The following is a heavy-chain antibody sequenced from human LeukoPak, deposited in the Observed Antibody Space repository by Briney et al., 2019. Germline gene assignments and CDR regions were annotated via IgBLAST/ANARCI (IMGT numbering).Heavy chain of an antibody. CDR2: IKQDGSEK. CDR3: ARDHRGIYSPFDY. D-gene: IGHD2-21*01. Sequence: GGSLRLSCAASGFTFSSYWMNWVRQAPGKGLEWVANIKQDGSEKYYVDSVKGRFIISRDNAKNSLYLQMNGLRAEDTAVYYCARDHRGIYSPFDYWGQGTLVTVSS. CDR1: GFTFSSYW. J-gene: IGHJ4*02. V-gene: IGHV3-7*01.